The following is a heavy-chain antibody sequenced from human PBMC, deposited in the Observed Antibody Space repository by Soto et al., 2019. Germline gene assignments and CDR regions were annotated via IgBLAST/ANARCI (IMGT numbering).Heavy chain of an antibody. Sequence: SVKVSCKASGGTFSSYAISWVRQAPGQGLEWMGGIIPIFGTANYAQKFQGRVTITADESTSTAYMELSSLRSEDTAVYYCARGRSGTDDAFDIWGQGTMVTVSS. D-gene: IGHD6-25*01. J-gene: IGHJ3*02. CDR2: IIPIFGTA. CDR1: GGTFSSYA. V-gene: IGHV1-69*13. CDR3: ARGRSGTDDAFDI.